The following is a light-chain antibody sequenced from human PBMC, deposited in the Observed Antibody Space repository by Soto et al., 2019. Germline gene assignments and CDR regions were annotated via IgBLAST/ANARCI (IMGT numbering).Light chain of an antibody. CDR3: GTWDSSLSGVL. CDR1: SSNIGNNY. Sequence: QSVLTQPPSVSAAPGQKVTISCSGSSSNIGNNYVSWYQQLPGTAPKLLIYDNNKRPSGIPDRFSGSKSGTSATLGITGHQTGDEADYYCGTWDSSLSGVLFGGGTKVTVL. J-gene: IGLJ2*01. CDR2: DNN. V-gene: IGLV1-51*01.